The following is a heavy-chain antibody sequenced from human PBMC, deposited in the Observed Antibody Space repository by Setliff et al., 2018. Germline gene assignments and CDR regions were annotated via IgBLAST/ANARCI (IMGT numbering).Heavy chain of an antibody. V-gene: IGHV3-66*03. J-gene: IGHJ6*03. D-gene: IGHD1-26*01. CDR3: AREWELLGYYYYYMDV. CDR1: GFTVSVNY. Sequence: GGSLRLSCAASGFTVSVNYMSWVRQAPGQGLEWVSVIYSSGDTYTADSVRGRFIISRDNSKNMVYLQMNSLRAEDTAVYYCAREWELLGYYYYYMDVWGKGTTVTVSS. CDR2: IYSSGDT.